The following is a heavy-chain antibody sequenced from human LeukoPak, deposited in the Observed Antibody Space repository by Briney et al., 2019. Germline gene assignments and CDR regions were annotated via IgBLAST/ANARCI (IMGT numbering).Heavy chain of an antibody. D-gene: IGHD1-1*01. J-gene: IGHJ4*02. Sequence: ASVKVSCKXSGGTFSSYALSWVQQAPGQGLEWMGRIIPVFGTTTYAQKFQGRVTITADESTTTAYMELRRLTSEDTAMYYCARGLGTRWFFDYWGQGTLVTVSS. CDR1: GGTFSSYA. CDR3: ARGLGTRWFFDY. CDR2: IIPVFGTT. V-gene: IGHV1-69*13.